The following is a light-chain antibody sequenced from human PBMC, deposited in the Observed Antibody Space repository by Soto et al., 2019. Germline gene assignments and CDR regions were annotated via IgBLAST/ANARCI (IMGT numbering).Light chain of an antibody. CDR2: GNS. J-gene: IGLJ2*01. V-gene: IGLV1-40*01. CDR3: QSYDSSLV. Sequence: QSVLTQPPSVSGAPGQRVTISCTGSSSNIGAGYDVHWYQQLPGTAPKLLIYGNSNRPSGVPDRFSGSKSGTSASLAITGLQAEDEAASYVQSYDSSLVFGGGTQRTVL. CDR1: SSNIGAGYD.